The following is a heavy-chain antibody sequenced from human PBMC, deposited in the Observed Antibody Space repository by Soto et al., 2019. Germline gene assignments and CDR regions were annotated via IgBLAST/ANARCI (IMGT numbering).Heavy chain of an antibody. CDR1: GGSISSYY. Sequence: SETLSLTCTVSGGSISSYYWSWIRQPPGKGLEWIGYIYYSGSTNYNPSLKSRVTISVDTSKNQFSLKLSSVTAADTAVYYCARYIAAAKSNWFDPWGQGTLVTVSS. J-gene: IGHJ5*02. CDR2: IYYSGST. V-gene: IGHV4-59*08. D-gene: IGHD6-13*01. CDR3: ARYIAAAKSNWFDP.